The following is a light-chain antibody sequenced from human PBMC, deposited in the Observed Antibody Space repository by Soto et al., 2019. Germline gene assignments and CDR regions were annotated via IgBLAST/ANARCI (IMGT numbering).Light chain of an antibody. Sequence: QSVLTQPASVSGSPGQSITISCTGTSSDVGGYNYVSWYQHHPGKAPKLIIYDVTNRPSGVSNPFSGSKSGNTASLTISGLQPEDEADYYCSSYAGSNNPYVFGTGTKVTVL. CDR3: SSYAGSNNPYV. CDR2: DVT. CDR1: SSDVGGYNY. V-gene: IGLV2-14*03. J-gene: IGLJ1*01.